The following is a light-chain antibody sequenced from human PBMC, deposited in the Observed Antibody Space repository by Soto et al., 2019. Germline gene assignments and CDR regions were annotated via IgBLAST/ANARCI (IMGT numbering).Light chain of an antibody. Sequence: HSELTHPASVSGSPGQSITISCTGTNSDVGSYNLVSWYQQHPGKAPKLVIYKGSERPSGVSNRFSGSKSGNTASLTLSGLQAEVEADDYCCTYAGSSTFYGFGTGTKGTLL. V-gene: IGLV2-23*01. J-gene: IGLJ1*01. CDR1: NSDVGSYNL. CDR3: CTYAGSSTFYG. CDR2: KGS.